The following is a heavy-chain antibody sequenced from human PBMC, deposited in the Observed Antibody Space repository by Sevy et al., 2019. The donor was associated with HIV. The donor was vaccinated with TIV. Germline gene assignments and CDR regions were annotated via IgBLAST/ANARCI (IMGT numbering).Heavy chain of an antibody. D-gene: IGHD3-3*01. CDR2: TYYSSKWYN. CDR1: GDSVSSSSVA. J-gene: IGHJ5*02. V-gene: IGHV6-1*01. Sequence: KQSQTLSLTCTISGDSVSSSSVAWNWIRQSPSRGLEWLGRTYYSSKWYNDYALSVKNRIIISPDTSKNQLSLQLNSVTPEDTAVYYCARAITIFGLTIMLDPWGLGTLVTVSS. CDR3: ARAITIFGLTIMLDP.